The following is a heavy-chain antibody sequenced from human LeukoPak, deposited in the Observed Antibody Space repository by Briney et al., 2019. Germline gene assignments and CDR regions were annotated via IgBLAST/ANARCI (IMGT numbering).Heavy chain of an antibody. CDR1: GYTLTELS. V-gene: IGHV1-24*01. CDR3: ATDLRQAAAPGNWFDP. CDR2: FDPEDGET. J-gene: IGHJ5*02. Sequence: ASVKVSCKVSGYTLTELSMHWVRQAPGKGLEWMGGFDPEDGETIYAQKFQGRVTMTEDTSTDTAYMELSSLRSEDTAVYYCATDLRQAAAPGNWFDPWGQGTLVTVSS. D-gene: IGHD6-13*01.